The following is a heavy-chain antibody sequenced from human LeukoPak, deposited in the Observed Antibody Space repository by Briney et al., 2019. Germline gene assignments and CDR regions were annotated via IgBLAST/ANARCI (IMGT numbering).Heavy chain of an antibody. CDR1: GYTFTGYY. V-gene: IGHV1-2*02. J-gene: IGHJ4*03. CDR3: ARTGSYGDYVTFDY. D-gene: IGHD4-17*01. CDR2: INPNSGGT. Sequence: GAPVNVSCKASGYTFTGYYMHWVRQAPGQGLEWMGWINPNSGGTNYAQNFQGRVTMTRNTSISTAYMELSRLRSDDTAVYYCARTGSYGDYVTFDYWGQRTLATVSS.